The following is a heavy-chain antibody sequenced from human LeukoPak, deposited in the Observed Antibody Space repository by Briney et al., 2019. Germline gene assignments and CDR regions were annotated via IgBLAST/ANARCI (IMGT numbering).Heavy chain of an antibody. D-gene: IGHD3-16*02. CDR1: GFTFATYW. V-gene: IGHV5-51*01. J-gene: IGHJ5*02. CDR2: IYPGDSDT. CDR3: GRLGTWGSYHLDP. Sequence: PEQSLKIYCHGPGFTFATYWIGWVRQMPGKGLEWMGIIYPGDSDTRYSPSFQGQVTILADKYISTTYLQWSSLKAWDTAMYYCGRLGTWGSYHLDPWGQGTLVTVSS.